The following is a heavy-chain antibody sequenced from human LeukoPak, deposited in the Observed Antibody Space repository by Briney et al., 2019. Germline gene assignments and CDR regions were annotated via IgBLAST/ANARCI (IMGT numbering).Heavy chain of an antibody. J-gene: IGHJ6*04. D-gene: IGHD3-10*01. CDR3: AKGRSSGSYFYYGMDV. V-gene: IGHV3-30*18. CDR2: ISYDGSNK. CDR1: GFTFSSYG. Sequence: PGRSLRLSCAASGFTFSSYGMHWVRQAPGKGLEWVAVISYDGSNKYYADSVKGRFTISRDNSKNTLYLQMNGLRAEDTAVYYCAKGRSSGSYFYYGMDVWGKGTTVTVSS.